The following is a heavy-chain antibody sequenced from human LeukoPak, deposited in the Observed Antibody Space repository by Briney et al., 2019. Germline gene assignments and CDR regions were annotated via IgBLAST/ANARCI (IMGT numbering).Heavy chain of an antibody. CDR3: ARVGDYYDSSGYYVGAFDI. J-gene: IGHJ3*02. D-gene: IGHD3-22*01. CDR1: GGPISSYY. V-gene: IGHV4-4*07. CDR2: IYTSGST. Sequence: SETLPLTCTVSGGPISSYYWSWIRQPAGKGLEWIGRIYTSGSTNYNPSLKSRVTMSVDTSKNQFSLKLSSVTAADTAVYYCARVGDYYDSSGYYVGAFDIWGQGTMVTVSS.